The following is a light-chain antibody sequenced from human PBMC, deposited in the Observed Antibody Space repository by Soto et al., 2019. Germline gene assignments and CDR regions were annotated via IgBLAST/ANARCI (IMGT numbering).Light chain of an antibody. J-gene: IGLJ1*01. CDR3: SSYSSSRTPFV. V-gene: IGLV2-14*01. Sequence: QSVLTQPASVSGSPGQSITISCTGTSSDVGGYNYVSWYQQYPGKAPKLMIYEVSNRPSGVSNRFSGSKSGNTASLTISGLQSEDEADYYCSSYSSSRTPFVFGTGTKVTVL. CDR2: EVS. CDR1: SSDVGGYNY.